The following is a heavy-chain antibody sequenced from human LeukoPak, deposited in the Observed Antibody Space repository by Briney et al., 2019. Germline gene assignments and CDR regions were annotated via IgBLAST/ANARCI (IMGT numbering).Heavy chain of an antibody. D-gene: IGHD5-24*01. CDR1: GFTVSSNY. CDR3: ARGLGGGYNFGY. CDR2: IYSGGST. J-gene: IGHJ4*02. Sequence: GGSLRLSCAASGFTVSSNYMSWVRQAPGKGLEWDSVIYSGGSTYYADSVKGRFIISRDNSKNTLYLQMNSLRADDTAVYYCARGLGGGYNFGYWGQGTLVTVSS. V-gene: IGHV3-66*01.